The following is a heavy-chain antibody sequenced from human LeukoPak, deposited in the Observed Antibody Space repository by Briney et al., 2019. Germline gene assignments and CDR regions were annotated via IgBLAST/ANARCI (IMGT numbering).Heavy chain of an antibody. D-gene: IGHD3-10*01. V-gene: IGHV3-66*01. CDR1: GFTVSSNY. Sequence: GGSLRLSCAASGFTVSSNYMSWVRQAPGKGLEWASVIYSGGSTYYADSVKGRFTISRDNSKNTLYLQMNSLRAEDTAVYYCARDRFGEFDYYGMDVWGQGTTVTVSS. CDR3: ARDRFGEFDYYGMDV. CDR2: IYSGGST. J-gene: IGHJ6*02.